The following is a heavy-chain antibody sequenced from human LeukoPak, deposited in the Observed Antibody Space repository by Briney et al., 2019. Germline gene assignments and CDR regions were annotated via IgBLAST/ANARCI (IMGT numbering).Heavy chain of an antibody. CDR3: AKAVIAAAVPNWFDP. J-gene: IGHJ5*02. CDR2: ISYDGSNK. Sequence: PGGSLRLSCVASGFTFSSYGMHWVRQAPGKGLEWVAVISYDGSNKYYADSVKGRFTISRDNSKNTLYLQMNSLRAEDTAVYYCAKAVIAAAVPNWFDPWGQGTLVTVSS. D-gene: IGHD6-13*01. V-gene: IGHV3-30*18. CDR1: GFTFSSYG.